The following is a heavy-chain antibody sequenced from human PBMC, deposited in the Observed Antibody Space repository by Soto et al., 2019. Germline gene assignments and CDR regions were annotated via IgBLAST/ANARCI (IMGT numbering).Heavy chain of an antibody. Sequence: GGSLRLSCAASGFTFSSYAMSWVRQAPGKGLEWVSAISGSGVSTYYADSVKGRFTISRDNSKNTLYLQMNSLRAEDTAVYYCAKTFSHDLSSFDYWGQGTMVTVSS. V-gene: IGHV3-23*01. CDR2: ISGSGVST. CDR3: AKTFSHDLSSFDY. CDR1: GFTFSSYA. J-gene: IGHJ4*02. D-gene: IGHD2-2*01.